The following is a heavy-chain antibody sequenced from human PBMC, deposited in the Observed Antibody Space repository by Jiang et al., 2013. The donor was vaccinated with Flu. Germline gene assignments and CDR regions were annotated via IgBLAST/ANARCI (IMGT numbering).Heavy chain of an antibody. CDR3: ARHRTLAGVVIAYNWFDP. V-gene: IGHV4-39*01. Sequence: GLVKPSETLSLTCSVSGGSIGSGSYYWAWIRQPPGKELEWFGSIYYSGSTYSNPSLKSRVTISVDTSKNQFSLKLRSVTVADTAVYYCARHRTLAGVVIAYNWFDPWGQGTLVTVSS. D-gene: IGHD2-15*01. J-gene: IGHJ5*02. CDR2: IYYSGST. CDR1: GGSIGSGSYY.